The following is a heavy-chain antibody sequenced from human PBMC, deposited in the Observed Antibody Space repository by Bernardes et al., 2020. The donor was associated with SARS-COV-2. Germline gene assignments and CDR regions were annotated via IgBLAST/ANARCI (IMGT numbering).Heavy chain of an antibody. CDR2: ISAYNGNT. D-gene: IGHD3-3*01. Sequence: ASVKVSCKASGYTFTSYGISWVRQAPGQGLEWMGWISAYNGNTNYAQKLQGRVTMTTDTSTSTAYMELRSLRSDDTAVYYCARDSRFLEWLSPDDAFDIWGKGTMVTGSS. CDR3: ARDSRFLEWLSPDDAFDI. V-gene: IGHV1-18*04. J-gene: IGHJ3*02. CDR1: GYTFTSYG.